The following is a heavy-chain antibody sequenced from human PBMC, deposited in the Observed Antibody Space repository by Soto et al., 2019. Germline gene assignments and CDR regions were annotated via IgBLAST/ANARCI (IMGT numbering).Heavy chain of an antibody. V-gene: IGHV1-8*02. CDR2: MNPNSGNT. D-gene: IGHD3-10*01. J-gene: IGHJ5*01. Sequence: GASVKVSCKASGGTFSSYAISWVRQAPGQGLEWMGWMNPNSGNTGYAQNFRGRVTMTQNTAIGTAYMELSSLRSDDTATYYCTRAYGAETFDFWGQGTRVTVSS. CDR3: TRAYGAETFDF. CDR1: GGTFSSYA.